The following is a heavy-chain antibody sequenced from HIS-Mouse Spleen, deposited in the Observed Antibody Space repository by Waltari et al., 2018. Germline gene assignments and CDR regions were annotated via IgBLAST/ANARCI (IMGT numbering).Heavy chain of an antibody. Sequence: QVQLVESGGGVVQPGRSLRLSCAASGFTFSSYGMHWVRQAPGKGWEGVAVISYEGSNKYYEDSVKGRFTISRDNSKNTLYLQMNSLRAEDTAVYYCAKASSGWLDYWGQGTLVTVSS. CDR1: GFTFSSYG. V-gene: IGHV3-30*18. D-gene: IGHD6-19*01. J-gene: IGHJ4*02. CDR3: AKASSGWLDY. CDR2: ISYEGSNK.